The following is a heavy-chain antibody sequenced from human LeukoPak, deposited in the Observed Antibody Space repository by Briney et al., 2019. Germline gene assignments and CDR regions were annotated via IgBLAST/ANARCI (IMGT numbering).Heavy chain of an antibody. CDR2: ISAYNGNT. V-gene: IGHV1-18*01. Sequence: GASVKVSCKASGYTFTSYGISWVRQAPGQGLEWMGWISAYNGNTNYAQKLQGRVTMTTDTSTSTAYMELRSLRSDDTAVYYCARDLGVPYYYDSSGYYFDYWGQGTLVTVSS. CDR1: GYTFTSYG. CDR3: ARDLGVPYYYDSSGYYFDY. D-gene: IGHD3-22*01. J-gene: IGHJ4*02.